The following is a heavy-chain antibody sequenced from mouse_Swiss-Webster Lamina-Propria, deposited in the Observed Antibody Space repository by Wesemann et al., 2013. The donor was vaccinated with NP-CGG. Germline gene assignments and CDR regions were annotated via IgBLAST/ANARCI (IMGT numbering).Heavy chain of an antibody. Sequence: EVQLQQSGAELVRSGASVKLSCTASGFNIKDYYMHWVKQRPEQGLEWIGWIDPENGDTEYAPKFQGKATMTADTSSNTAYLQLSSLTSEDTAVYYCNAGRQAMDYWGQGTSVTVSS. CDR1: GFNIKDYY. J-gene: IGHJ4*01. CDR2: IDPENGDT. V-gene: IGHV14-4*02. CDR3: NAGRQAMDY.